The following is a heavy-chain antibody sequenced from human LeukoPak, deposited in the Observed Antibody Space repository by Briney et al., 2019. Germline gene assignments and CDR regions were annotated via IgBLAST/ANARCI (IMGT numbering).Heavy chain of an antibody. CDR2: IYTSGST. J-gene: IGHJ4*02. CDR3: ARARGGSGSYGHFDS. D-gene: IGHD1-26*01. Sequence: SETLSLTCTVSGDSISGYYWPWIRQPAGKGLEWIGRIYTSGSTNYNPSLKSRVTMSVDTSKNQFSLKMSSLTAADTAMYYCARARGGSGSYGHFDSWGQGTLVTVSS. V-gene: IGHV4-4*07. CDR1: GDSISGYY.